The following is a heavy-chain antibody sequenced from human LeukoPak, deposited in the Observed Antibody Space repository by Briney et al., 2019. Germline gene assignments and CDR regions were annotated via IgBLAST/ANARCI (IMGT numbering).Heavy chain of an antibody. CDR1: RFTVSSNY. D-gene: IGHD3-10*01. V-gene: IGHV3-53*04. CDR3: ASGNRWFGELFRPGYYYYGMDV. J-gene: IGHJ6*02. Sequence: GGSLRLSCAASRFTVSSNYMSWVRQAPGKGLEWVSVIYSGGSTYYADSVKGRFTISRHNSKNTLYLQMNSLRAEDTAVYYCASGNRWFGELFRPGYYYYGMDVWGQGTTVTVSS. CDR2: IYSGGST.